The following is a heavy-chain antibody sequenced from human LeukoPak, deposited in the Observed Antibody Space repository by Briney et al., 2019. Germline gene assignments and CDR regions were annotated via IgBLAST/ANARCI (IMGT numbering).Heavy chain of an antibody. J-gene: IGHJ4*02. Sequence: SETLSLTCTVSGGSISSYYWSWIRQPPGKGLEWIGYIYYSGSTNYNPSLKSRVTISVDTSKNQFSLKLSSVTAADTAVYYCAKDLKFGGNSGLLYDYWGQGTLVTVSS. D-gene: IGHD4-23*01. CDR3: AKDLKFGGNSGLLYDY. CDR2: IYYSGST. CDR1: GGSISSYY. V-gene: IGHV4-59*01.